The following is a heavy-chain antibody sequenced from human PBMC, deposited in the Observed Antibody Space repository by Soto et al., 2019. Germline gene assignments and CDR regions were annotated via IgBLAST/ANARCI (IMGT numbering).Heavy chain of an antibody. CDR1: GYTFSNYG. J-gene: IGHJ6*03. Sequence: QVQLAQSGPELKKPGASLEVSCRASGYTFSNYGISWVRQVPGQGLEWMAWISVKNGDTNFAQKFQGRHSVTTDTSTSTAYLNLRSLRSDDTAVYYCARLTTLSSPKYRFYYYMDIWGKGTTVTVSS. CDR2: ISVKNGDT. D-gene: IGHD4-4*01. CDR3: ARLTTLSSPKYRFYYYMDI. V-gene: IGHV1-18*01.